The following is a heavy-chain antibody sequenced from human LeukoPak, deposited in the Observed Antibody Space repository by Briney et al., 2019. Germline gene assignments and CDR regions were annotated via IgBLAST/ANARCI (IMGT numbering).Heavy chain of an antibody. CDR1: GFTFSNYA. V-gene: IGHV3-23*01. CDR3: AREGGYVFDY. J-gene: IGHJ4*02. Sequence: GGSLRLSCAASGFTFSNYAMSWVRQAPGKGLEWVSAISGSGGSTYYADSVKGRFTISRDNSKNTVYLQMNSLRPEDTAMYYCAREGGYVFDYWGQGTLVTVSS. D-gene: IGHD5-12*01. CDR2: ISGSGGST.